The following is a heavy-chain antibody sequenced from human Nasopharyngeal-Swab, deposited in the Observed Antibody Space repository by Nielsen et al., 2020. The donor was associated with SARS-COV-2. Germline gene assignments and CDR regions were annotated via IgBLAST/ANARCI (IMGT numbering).Heavy chain of an antibody. J-gene: IGHJ6*02. CDR3: ARDLSSNWTSGLSV. D-gene: IGHD1-20*01. CDR2: SRNKDNSYTT. V-gene: IGHV3-72*01. Sequence: GGSLRLSCAASGFTSSAHYMDWVRQAPGKGLEWVGRSRNKDNSYTTEYAASVKGRFTISRDDAKNSLYLQKSSLRTEETTLYYFARDLSSNWTSGLSVWGQWATVIVAS. CDR1: GFTSSAHY.